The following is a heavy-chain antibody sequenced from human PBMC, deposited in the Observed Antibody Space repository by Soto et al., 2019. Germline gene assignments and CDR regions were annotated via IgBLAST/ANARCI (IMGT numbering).Heavy chain of an antibody. D-gene: IGHD5-18*01. V-gene: IGHV1-46*01. CDR3: ARVMRSLLSITALDT. Sequence: ASVKVSCKASGYTFTRDQIHWVRQAPGQGLEWMGMIDPSGGKTNYAQKFQGRVTMTRDTSTSTVYMALSSLRSEDTAIYFCARVMRSLLSITALDTWGQGTLVTVS. J-gene: IGHJ5*02. CDR2: IDPSGGKT. CDR1: GYTFTRDQ.